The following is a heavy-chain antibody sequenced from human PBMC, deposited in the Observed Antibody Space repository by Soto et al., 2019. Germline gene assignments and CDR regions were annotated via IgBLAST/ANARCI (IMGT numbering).Heavy chain of an antibody. Sequence: EVQLVQSGAEVKKPGESLKISCKGSGYSFTSYWIGWVRQMPGKGLEWMGIIYPGDSDTRYSPSFQGQVTISADKSISTAYLQWSSLEASDTAMYYCARSKTPIYPGAPPVMDVWGQGTTVTVSS. D-gene: IGHD3-10*01. V-gene: IGHV5-51*03. CDR2: IYPGDSDT. J-gene: IGHJ6*02. CDR1: GYSFTSYW. CDR3: ARSKTPIYPGAPPVMDV.